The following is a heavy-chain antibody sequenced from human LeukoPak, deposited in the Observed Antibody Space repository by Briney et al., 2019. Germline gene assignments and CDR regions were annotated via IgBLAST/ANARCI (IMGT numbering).Heavy chain of an antibody. V-gene: IGHV3-30*02. CDR1: GFTFSSYG. Sequence: GGSLRLSCAASGFTFSSYGMHWVRQAPGKGLDWVAFIHHDGSNKYYADSVKGRFTISRDNAKNSLYLQMNSLRAEDTAVYYCAELGITMIGGVWGKGTTVTISS. CDR2: IHHDGSNK. D-gene: IGHD3-10*02. CDR3: AELGITMIGGV. J-gene: IGHJ6*04.